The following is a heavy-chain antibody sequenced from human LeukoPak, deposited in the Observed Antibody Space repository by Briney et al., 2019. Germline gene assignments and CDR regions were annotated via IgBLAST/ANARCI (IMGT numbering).Heavy chain of an antibody. CDR2: ISAYNGNT. CDR3: ARDLEYCSGGSCLYYFDY. Sequence: GASVKVSCKASGYTFTSYGISWVRQAPGQGLEWMGWISAYNGNTNYAQKLQGRVTMTTDTSTSTAYMELRSLRSDDTAVYYCARDLEYCSGGSCLYYFDYWGQGTLVTVSS. D-gene: IGHD2-15*01. CDR1: GYTFTSYG. V-gene: IGHV1-18*01. J-gene: IGHJ4*02.